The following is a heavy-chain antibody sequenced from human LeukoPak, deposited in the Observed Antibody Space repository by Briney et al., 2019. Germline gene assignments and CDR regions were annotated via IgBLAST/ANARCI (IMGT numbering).Heavy chain of an antibody. D-gene: IGHD4-23*01. Sequence: GGSLTLSCAASGFTFNNFGMQWLRQAPGKGLEGVSFIGYEGVHKYYADYVKGRFTISKDNSKATLYLQVNSLRPEDTAVYYCAKDLHGGYSSDYWGQGTLVTVFS. CDR2: IGYEGVHK. CDR3: AKDLHGGYSSDY. J-gene: IGHJ4*02. V-gene: IGHV3-30*02. CDR1: GFTFNNFG.